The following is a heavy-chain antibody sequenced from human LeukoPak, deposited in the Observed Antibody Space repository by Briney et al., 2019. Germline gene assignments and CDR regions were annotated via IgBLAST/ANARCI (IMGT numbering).Heavy chain of an antibody. Sequence: PSETPSLTCTVSGGSISSYYWSWIRQPPGKGLEWIGYIYYSGSTNYNPSLKSRVTISVDTSKNQFSLKLSSVTAADTAVYYCARDFDYGGNSGAFRFDYWGQGTLVTVSS. D-gene: IGHD4-23*01. CDR2: IYYSGST. CDR1: GGSISSYY. CDR3: ARDFDYGGNSGAFRFDY. J-gene: IGHJ4*02. V-gene: IGHV4-59*12.